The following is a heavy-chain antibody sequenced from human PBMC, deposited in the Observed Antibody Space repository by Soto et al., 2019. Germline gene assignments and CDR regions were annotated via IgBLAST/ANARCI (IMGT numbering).Heavy chain of an antibody. D-gene: IGHD1-1*01. J-gene: IGHJ4*02. CDR2: INQDGSIQ. CDR1: GFALSMYC. Sequence: GGSLRLSCEASGFALSMYCMSWVRQAPGKGLQWVANINQDGSIQHHVDSVRGGFTVSRDNAKNSLFLQMNSLSAEDTAVYYCASLTETATTFVYWGQGTPVTVS. CDR3: ASLTETATTFVY. V-gene: IGHV3-7*03.